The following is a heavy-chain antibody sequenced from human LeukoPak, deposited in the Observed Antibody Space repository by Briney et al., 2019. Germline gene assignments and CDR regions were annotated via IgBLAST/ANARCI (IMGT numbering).Heavy chain of an antibody. CDR1: GGSFSGYY. D-gene: IGHD1-26*01. CDR2: INHSGST. J-gene: IGHJ4*02. CDR3: ARGQVGATLFFDY. V-gene: IGHV4-34*01. Sequence: SETLSLTCAVYGGSFSGYYWSWIRQPPGKGLEWIGEINHSGSTNYNPSLKSRVTISVDTSKNQFSLKLSSVTAADTAVYYCARGQVGATLFFDYWGQGTLVTVSS.